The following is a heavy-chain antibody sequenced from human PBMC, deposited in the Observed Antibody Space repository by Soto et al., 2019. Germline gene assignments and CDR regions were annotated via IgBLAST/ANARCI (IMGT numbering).Heavy chain of an antibody. CDR2: ISYDETNK. Sequence: SGGGVVQPGRSLRLSCAASGFTFSTYGMHWVRQAPGKGLEWVAVISYDETNKYYADSVKGRFTISRDNSKNTLYLEMSSLRAEDTSIYYCAKRSGYYFDSLGQGTLVTVSS. CDR1: GFTFSTYG. V-gene: IGHV3-30*18. J-gene: IGHJ4*02. D-gene: IGHD3-3*01. CDR3: AKRSGYYFDS.